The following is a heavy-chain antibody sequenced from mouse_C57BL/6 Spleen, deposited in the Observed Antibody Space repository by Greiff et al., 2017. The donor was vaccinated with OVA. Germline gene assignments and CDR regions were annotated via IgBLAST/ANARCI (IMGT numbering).Heavy chain of an antibody. J-gene: IGHJ4*01. CDR3: ARDLSRPYDAMDY. CDR2: ISDGGSYT. CDR1: GFTFSSYA. Sequence: DVKLQESGGGLVKPGGSLKLSCAASGFTFSSYAMSWVRQTPEKRLEWVATISDGGSYTYYPDNVKGRFTISRDNAKNNLYLQMSHLKSEDTAMYYCARDLSRPYDAMDYWGQGTSVTVSS. V-gene: IGHV5-4*01. D-gene: IGHD3-1*01.